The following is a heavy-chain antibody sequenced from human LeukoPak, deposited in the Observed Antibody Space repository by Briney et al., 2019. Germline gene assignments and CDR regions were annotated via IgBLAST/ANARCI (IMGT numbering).Heavy chain of an antibody. CDR2: INPSGGST. J-gene: IGHJ4*02. D-gene: IGHD2-21*01. CDR3: AREGEVIVTDNLFY. CDR1: GYTFTSYY. V-gene: IGHV1-46*01. Sequence: ASVKISCKASGYTFTSYYMHWVRQAPGQGLEWMGIINPSGGSTTYAQMFQGRVTMTRDTSTRTVYMELSSLRSEDTAAYYCAREGEVIVTDNLFYWGQGTLVTVSS.